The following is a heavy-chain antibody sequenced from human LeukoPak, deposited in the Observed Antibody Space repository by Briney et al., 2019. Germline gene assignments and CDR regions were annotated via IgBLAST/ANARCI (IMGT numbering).Heavy chain of an antibody. Sequence: GGSLKLSCAAPGFTFSSYAMSWVRQAPGKGLERVSAISGSGGSTYYADSVKGRFTISRDNSKNTLYLQMNSLRAEDTAVYYCAKDISRTGYSYGYGDWGQGTLVTVSS. CDR2: ISGSGGST. D-gene: IGHD5-18*01. CDR1: GFTFSSYA. V-gene: IGHV3-23*01. J-gene: IGHJ4*02. CDR3: AKDISRTGYSYGYGD.